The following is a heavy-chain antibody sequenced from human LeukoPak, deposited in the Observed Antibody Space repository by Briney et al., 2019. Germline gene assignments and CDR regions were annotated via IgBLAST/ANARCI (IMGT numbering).Heavy chain of an antibody. V-gene: IGHV3-48*04. Sequence: GGSLRLSCAASGFTFSSYSMNWVRQAPGKGLEWVSYINSSSSTIYYADSVKGRFTISRDNAKNSLYLQMNSLRAEDTAVYYCARLSYSSGWYEDYWGQGTLVTVSS. D-gene: IGHD6-19*01. J-gene: IGHJ4*02. CDR1: GFTFSSYS. CDR2: INSSSSTI. CDR3: ARLSYSSGWYEDY.